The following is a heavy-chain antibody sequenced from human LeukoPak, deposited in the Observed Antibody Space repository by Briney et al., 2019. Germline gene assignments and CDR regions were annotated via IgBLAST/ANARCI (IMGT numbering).Heavy chain of an antibody. J-gene: IGHJ6*02. V-gene: IGHV3-21*01. CDR3: ARDRLLWFGELFYHGMDV. Sequence: GGSLRLSCAASGFTFSSYSMNWVRQAPGKGLEWVSSISSSSSYIYYADSVEGRFTISRDNAKNSLYLQMNSLRAEDTAVYYCARDRLLWFGELFYHGMDVWGQGTTVTVSS. D-gene: IGHD3-10*01. CDR2: ISSSSSYI. CDR1: GFTFSSYS.